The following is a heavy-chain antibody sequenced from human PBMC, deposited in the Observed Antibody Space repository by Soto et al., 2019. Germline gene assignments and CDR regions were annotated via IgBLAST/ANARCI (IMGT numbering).Heavy chain of an antibody. D-gene: IGHD2-8*01. Sequence: GGSLRLSCVVSGISFDDYAMHWVRQVPGKGLEWVSGINCDSGDIGYADSVKGRFTISRDNAKKSLYLQMYSLKTEDTALYYCAKDTAPGFYDANGHLDYWGQGTPVTVSS. CDR1: GISFDDYA. CDR3: AKDTAPGFYDANGHLDY. V-gene: IGHV3-9*01. J-gene: IGHJ4*02. CDR2: INCDSGDI.